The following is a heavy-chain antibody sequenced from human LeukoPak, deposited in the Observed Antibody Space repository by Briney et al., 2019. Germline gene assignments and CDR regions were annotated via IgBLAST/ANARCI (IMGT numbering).Heavy chain of an antibody. Sequence: PSETLSLTCSVSGGSVRSGTYYWTWIRQHPMKGLDWIGYISSSGEIDYNPSLKSRLSISLDMSKNQFSLRLSSVSAADTAVYYCAKLPSGSSLLDFDYWGQGTLVTVSS. CDR2: ISSSGEI. CDR1: GGSVRSGTYY. V-gene: IGHV4-31*03. J-gene: IGHJ4*02. CDR3: AKLPSGSSLLDFDY. D-gene: IGHD1-26*01.